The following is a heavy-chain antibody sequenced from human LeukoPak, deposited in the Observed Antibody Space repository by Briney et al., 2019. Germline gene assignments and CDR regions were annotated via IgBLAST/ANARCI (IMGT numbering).Heavy chain of an antibody. Sequence: SETLSLTCTVSGGSISSGPYFWTWIRQSAGKGLEWIGRIYISGSTNYNPSLKSRVTISLDTSKSQFSLRLSSVTAADTAVYYCARGSSGVRGVPSLDYWGQGTLVTVSS. CDR1: GGSISSGPYF. CDR2: IYISGST. D-gene: IGHD3-10*01. J-gene: IGHJ4*02. V-gene: IGHV4-61*02. CDR3: ARGSSGVRGVPSLDY.